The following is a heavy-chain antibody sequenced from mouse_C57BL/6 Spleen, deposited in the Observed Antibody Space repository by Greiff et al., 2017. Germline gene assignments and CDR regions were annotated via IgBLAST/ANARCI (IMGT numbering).Heavy chain of an antibody. CDR1: GYTFTGYW. Sequence: QVQLQQSGAELMKPGASVKLSCKATGYTFTGYWIEWVKQRPGHGLEWIGEILPGSGSTTYNEKFKGKATFTADTSSNTAYMQLSSLTTEESAIYYCARDGGSGYPWFAYWGQGTLVTVSA. J-gene: IGHJ3*01. V-gene: IGHV1-9*01. CDR2: ILPGSGST. CDR3: ARDGGSGYPWFAY. D-gene: IGHD3-2*02.